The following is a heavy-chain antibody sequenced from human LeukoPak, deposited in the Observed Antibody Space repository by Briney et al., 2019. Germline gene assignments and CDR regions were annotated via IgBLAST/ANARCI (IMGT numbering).Heavy chain of an antibody. V-gene: IGHV4-4*02. CDR2: IYHSGST. Sequence: PSGTLSLTCAVSGGSISSSNWWSWVRQPPGKGLEWIGEIYHSGSTNYNPSLKSRVTISVDKSKNQSSLKLNSMTAADTAVYYCARSTISGAGLDYWGQGTLVTVSS. CDR1: GGSISSSNW. J-gene: IGHJ4*02. CDR3: ARSTISGAGLDY. D-gene: IGHD6-13*01.